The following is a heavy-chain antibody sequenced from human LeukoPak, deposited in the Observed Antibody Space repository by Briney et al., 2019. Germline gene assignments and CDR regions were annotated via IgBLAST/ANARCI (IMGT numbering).Heavy chain of an antibody. CDR2: ISSSSSYI. Sequence: GGSLRLSCAASGFTFSSYSMNWVRQAPGKGLEWVSSISSSSSYIYYADSVKGRFTISRDNAKNSLYLQMNSLRAEDTAVYYCARYYYGPGSPEGNGMDVWGKGTTVTVSS. V-gene: IGHV3-21*01. CDR3: ARYYYGPGSPEGNGMDV. CDR1: GFTFSSYS. D-gene: IGHD3-10*01. J-gene: IGHJ6*04.